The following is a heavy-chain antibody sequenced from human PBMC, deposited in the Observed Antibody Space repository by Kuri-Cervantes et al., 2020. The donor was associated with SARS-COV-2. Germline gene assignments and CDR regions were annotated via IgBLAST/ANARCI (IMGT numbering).Heavy chain of an antibody. V-gene: IGHV3-30*03. Sequence: GESLKISCAASGFTFSSYGMHWVRQAPGKGLEWVAVISYDGSNKYYADSVKGRFTISRDNSKNTLYLQMNSLRAEDTAVYYCARASGPVTTFDYWGQGTLVTVSS. J-gene: IGHJ4*02. CDR3: ARASGPVTTFDY. CDR2: ISYDGSNK. CDR1: GFTFSSYG. D-gene: IGHD4-17*01.